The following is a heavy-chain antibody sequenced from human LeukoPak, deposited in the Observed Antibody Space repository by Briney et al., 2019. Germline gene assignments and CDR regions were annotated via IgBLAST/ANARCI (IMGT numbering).Heavy chain of an antibody. V-gene: IGHV4-38-2*02. J-gene: IGHJ4*02. Sequence: SETLSLTCTVSGYSISSGYYWGWIRQPPGKGLEWIGSIYHSGSTYYNPSLKSRVTISVDTSKNQFSLKLSSVTAADTAVYYCARDSSSWYDSVVDYWGQGTLVTVSS. CDR1: GYSISSGYY. CDR2: IYHSGST. D-gene: IGHD6-13*01. CDR3: ARDSSSWYDSVVDY.